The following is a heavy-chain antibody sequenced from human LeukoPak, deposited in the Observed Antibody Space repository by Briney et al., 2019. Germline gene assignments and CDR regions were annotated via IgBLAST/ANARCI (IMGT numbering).Heavy chain of an antibody. CDR3: ARAFCSSTNCYLPY. CDR1: GGSVSSGSYY. J-gene: IGHJ4*02. Sequence: SETLSLTCTASGGSVSSGSYYWSWIRQPPGKGLEWIGYIYYTGSTNYNSSLKSRVTISVDTSKNQFSLKLSSVTAADTAVYYCARAFCSSTNCYLPYWGQGALVTVSS. D-gene: IGHD2-2*01. CDR2: IYYTGST. V-gene: IGHV4-61*01.